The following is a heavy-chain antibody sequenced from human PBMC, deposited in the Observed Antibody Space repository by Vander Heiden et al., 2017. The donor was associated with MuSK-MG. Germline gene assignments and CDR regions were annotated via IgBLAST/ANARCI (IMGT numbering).Heavy chain of an antibody. CDR2: ISWNGGRI. V-gene: IGHV3-9*01. CDR1: GFAFDGSG. J-gene: IGHJ4*02. Sequence: EVQLVESGGGWVQPGRSLRLSCAASGFAFDGSGMHWVRQAPGKGLEWVSGISWNGGRIAYADSAKGRFTISRDNAQKSLYLQMNSLRVEDTAVYYCAKDTLAVENGGTFDYWGQGTLVTVSS. D-gene: IGHD6-19*01. CDR3: AKDTLAVENGGTFDY.